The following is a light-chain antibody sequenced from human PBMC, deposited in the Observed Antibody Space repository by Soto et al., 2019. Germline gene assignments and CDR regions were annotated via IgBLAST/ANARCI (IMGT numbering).Light chain of an antibody. CDR1: QTVRNNY. CDR3: QQYGSSPLT. J-gene: IGKJ4*01. Sequence: EFVLTQSPGTLSLSPGERATLSCRASQTVRNNYLAWYQQKPGQAPRLLIYDASSRATGIPDRFSGGGSGTDFTLTLSRLEPEDVAVYYCQQYGSSPLTFGGGTKVDI. CDR2: DAS. V-gene: IGKV3-20*01.